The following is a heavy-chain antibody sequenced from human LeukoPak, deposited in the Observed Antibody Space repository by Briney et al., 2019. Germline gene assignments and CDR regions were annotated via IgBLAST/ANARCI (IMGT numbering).Heavy chain of an antibody. Sequence: PSETLSLTCTVSGGSVNSYYWSWIRQPPGRGLEWIGYIYDSGSTNYNPSLKSRVTISVDPSKIRFSLNLSSVTAADTAIYYCARLNRRYSRYYYSGMDVWGPGTTVTVSS. D-gene: IGHD5-18*01. CDR1: GGSVNSYY. CDR2: IYDSGST. CDR3: ARLNRRYSRYYYSGMDV. V-gene: IGHV4-59*08. J-gene: IGHJ6*02.